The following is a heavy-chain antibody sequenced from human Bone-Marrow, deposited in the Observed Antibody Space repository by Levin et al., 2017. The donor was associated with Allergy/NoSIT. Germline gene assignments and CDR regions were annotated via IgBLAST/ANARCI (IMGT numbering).Heavy chain of an antibody. CDR1: GLTFANAW. CDR3: TTDHSVTMIENAPY. J-gene: IGHJ4*01. Sequence: TGESLKISCAASGLTFANAWMNWVRQAPGKGLEWVGRIKNKADGGTPTYTAAVKGRFTISRDDSTNTLYLRMTVLRTEDTAVYYCTTDHSVTMIENAPYWGQGTLVTVSS. V-gene: IGHV3-15*01. CDR2: IKNKADGGTP. D-gene: IGHD4-17*01.